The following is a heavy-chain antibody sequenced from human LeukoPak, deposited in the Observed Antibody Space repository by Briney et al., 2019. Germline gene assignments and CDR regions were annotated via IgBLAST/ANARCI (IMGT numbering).Heavy chain of an antibody. J-gene: IGHJ6*03. D-gene: IGHD2-15*01. Sequence: ASVKVSCKASGYTFTGYYIHWVRQAPGQGLEWMGIINPSGGSTSYAQKFQGRVTMTRDMSTSTVYMELSSLRSEDTAVYYCARDLGVGYCSGGSCPGPWLDYYYMDVWGKGTTVTVSS. V-gene: IGHV1-46*01. CDR3: ARDLGVGYCSGGSCPGPWLDYYYMDV. CDR1: GYTFTGYY. CDR2: INPSGGST.